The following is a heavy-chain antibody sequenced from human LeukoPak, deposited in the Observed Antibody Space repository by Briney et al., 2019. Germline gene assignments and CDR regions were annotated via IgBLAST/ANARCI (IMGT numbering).Heavy chain of an antibody. J-gene: IGHJ4*02. Sequence: KSGGSERLSCAASGFTFSNTWMNWVRQAPGKGLEWVGRIQSKTDGGTTEYAAPVKGRFTISRDDSKTTLYLQMNSLKTEDTAVYYCATLTVRGVINIWGQGTLVTVSS. CDR1: GFTFSNTW. CDR3: ATLTVRGVINI. V-gene: IGHV3-15*01. D-gene: IGHD3-10*01. CDR2: IQSKTDGGTT.